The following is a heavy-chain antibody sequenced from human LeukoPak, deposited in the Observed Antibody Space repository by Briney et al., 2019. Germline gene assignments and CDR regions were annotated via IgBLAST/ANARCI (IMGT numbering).Heavy chain of an antibody. CDR3: ARAKKPRYNWFDP. V-gene: IGHV1-2*02. CDR1: GYTFTGYY. J-gene: IGHJ5*02. Sequence: ASVKVSCKASGYTFTGYYMHWVRQAPGQGLEWMGWINPNSGGTNYAQKFQGRVTMTRDTSISTAYMELSRLRSDDTAVYYCARAKKPRYNWFDPWGQGTLVTVSS. CDR2: INPNSGGT.